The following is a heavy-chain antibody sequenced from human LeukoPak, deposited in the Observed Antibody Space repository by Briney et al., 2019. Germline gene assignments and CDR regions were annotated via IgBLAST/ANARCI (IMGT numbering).Heavy chain of an antibody. J-gene: IGHJ4*02. CDR3: PRIINWKYEVGDY. CDR2: INPNSGGP. V-gene: IGHV1-2*02. D-gene: IGHD1-7*01. Sequence: ASVKVSCKASGYTFTGYYMHWVRQAPGQGLEWMGWINPNSGGPNYAQKLQGRVTMTWDTSISTGYMELSRLTSDDTAVYYCPRIINWKYEVGDYWGQGTLVTVSS. CDR1: GYTFTGYY.